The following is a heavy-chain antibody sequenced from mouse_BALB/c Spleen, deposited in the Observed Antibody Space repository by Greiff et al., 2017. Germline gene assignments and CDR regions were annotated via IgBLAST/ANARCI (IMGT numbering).Heavy chain of an antibody. V-gene: IGHV1-14*01. D-gene: IGHD2-10*01. CDR3: ARTYYGNYWYFDV. Sequence: EVKLLESGPELVKPGASVKMSCKASGYTFTSYVMHWVKQKPGQGLEWIGYINPYNDGTKYNEKFKGKATLTSDKSSSTAYMELSSLTSEDSAVYYCARTYYGNYWYFDVWGAGTTVTVSS. J-gene: IGHJ1*01. CDR2: INPYNDGT. CDR1: GYTFTSYV.